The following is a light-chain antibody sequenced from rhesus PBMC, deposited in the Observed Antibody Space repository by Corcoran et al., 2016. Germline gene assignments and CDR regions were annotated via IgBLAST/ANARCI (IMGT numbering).Light chain of an antibody. Sequence: DIQMTQSPSSLSASVGDTVTITCRASQSISSWLAWYQQKPVKPPKLLMYKASTLQSGVPSWFSGSGSGTDFTISISSLQSEDFTTYYCPQYSSIPLTFGGGTKVEIK. CDR3: PQYSSIPLT. CDR2: KAS. CDR1: QSISSW. J-gene: IGKJ4*01. V-gene: IGKV1-22*01.